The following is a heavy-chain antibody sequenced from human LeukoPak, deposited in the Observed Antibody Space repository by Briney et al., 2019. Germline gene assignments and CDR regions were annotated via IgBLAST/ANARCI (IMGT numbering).Heavy chain of an antibody. CDR3: AKVGTSCYAADY. CDR2: INVIGGST. V-gene: IGHV3-23*01. J-gene: IGHJ4*02. D-gene: IGHD2-2*01. Sequence: GGSLSLACAPPGLTLSSYCISWVRQAPRNGLEWVSSINVIGGSTYYADSVKGRFTISSDNSKNTQYLQMNSLRAEDTAVYYCAKVGTSCYAADYWGQGTLVTVSS. CDR1: GLTLSSYC.